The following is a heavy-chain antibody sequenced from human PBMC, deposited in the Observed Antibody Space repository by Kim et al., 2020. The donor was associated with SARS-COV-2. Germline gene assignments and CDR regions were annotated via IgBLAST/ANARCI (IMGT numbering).Heavy chain of an antibody. D-gene: IGHD2-15*01. J-gene: IGHJ4*02. CDR2: LKPDGSDN. CDR3: ATGGGTFVY. Sequence: GGSLRLSCAASGFTFSDIWMSWVRQAPGKGLAWVASLKPDGSDNYYVDSVKGRFTISRDNAKKSLFLQLNSLKADDTAVYYCATGGGTFVYWGQGTLVTVSS. CDR1: GFTFSDIW. V-gene: IGHV3-7*01.